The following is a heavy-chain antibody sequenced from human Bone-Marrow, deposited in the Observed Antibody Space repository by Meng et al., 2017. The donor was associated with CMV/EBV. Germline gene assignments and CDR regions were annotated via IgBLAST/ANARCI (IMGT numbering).Heavy chain of an antibody. J-gene: IGHJ6*02. V-gene: IGHV1-46*01. CDR3: AREHDWPFFTAPYGMDV. D-gene: IGHD3-9*01. CDR2: INPSGGST. Sequence: ASVKVSCKASGYTFTGYYMHWVRQAPGQGLEWMGIINPSGGSTSYAQKFQGRVTMTRDTSTSTVYMELSSLSSEDTVGYYWAREHDWPFFTAPYGMDVWGQGTTVTVS. CDR1: GYTFTGYY.